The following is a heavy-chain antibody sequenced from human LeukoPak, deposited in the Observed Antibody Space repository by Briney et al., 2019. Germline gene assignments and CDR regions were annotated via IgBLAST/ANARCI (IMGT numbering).Heavy chain of an antibody. D-gene: IGHD3-10*01. J-gene: IGHJ4*02. CDR2: INHSGNI. CDR1: GGSFSGYY. Sequence: SETLSLTCAVYGGSFSGYYWTWIRQPPGKGLEWIGEINHSGNINYNPSLRSRLTISVDTSKNQFSLRLNSVTAADTAVYYCVRSGLVRGVSTWGQGTLVTVSS. V-gene: IGHV4-34*01. CDR3: VRSGLVRGVST.